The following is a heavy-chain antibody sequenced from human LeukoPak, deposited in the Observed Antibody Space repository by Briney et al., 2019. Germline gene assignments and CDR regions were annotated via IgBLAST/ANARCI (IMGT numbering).Heavy chain of an antibody. Sequence: PGRSLRLSCAASGFTFSSYGMHWVRQAPGKGLEWVAVISYDGSNKYYADSVKGRFTISRDNSKNTLYLQMNSLRAEDTAVYYCAAPSLLRDAFDIWGQGTMVTVSS. CDR3: AAPSLLRDAFDI. CDR2: ISYDGSNK. D-gene: IGHD2-15*01. CDR1: GFTFSSYG. V-gene: IGHV3-30*03. J-gene: IGHJ3*02.